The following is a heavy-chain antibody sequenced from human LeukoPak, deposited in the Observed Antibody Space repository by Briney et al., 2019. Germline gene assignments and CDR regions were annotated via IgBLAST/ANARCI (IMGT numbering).Heavy chain of an antibody. CDR2: INPSGGST. CDR1: GYTFTSYY. V-gene: IGHV1-46*01. CDR3: ARDTTLYYYDASDPNPLDP. J-gene: IGHJ5*02. Sequence: ASVKVSCKASGYTFTSYYMHWVRQAPGQGLEWMGIINPSGGSTSYAQKFQGRVTMTRDTSISTAYMELSRLRSGDTAVYYCARDTTLYYYDASDPNPLDPWGQGTLVTVSS. D-gene: IGHD3-22*01.